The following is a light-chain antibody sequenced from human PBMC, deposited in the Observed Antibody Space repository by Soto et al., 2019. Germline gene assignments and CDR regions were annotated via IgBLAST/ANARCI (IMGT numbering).Light chain of an antibody. Sequence: QSALTQPPSASGSPGQSVTITCTGTSSDLGDFTYVSWYQQHPGQVPKLIIYEVIKRPSGVPDRFTGSKSGNTASLTVSGLQADDEADYYCSSRVQTTSAVVFGGGTKVTVL. V-gene: IGLV2-8*01. CDR3: SSRVQTTSAVV. CDR2: EVI. J-gene: IGLJ3*02. CDR1: SSDLGDFTY.